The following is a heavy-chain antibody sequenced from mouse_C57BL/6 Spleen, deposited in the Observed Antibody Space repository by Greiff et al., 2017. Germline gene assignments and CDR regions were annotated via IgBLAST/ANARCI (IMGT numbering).Heavy chain of an antibody. V-gene: IGHV10-1*01. D-gene: IGHD1-1*01. CDR3: VRQNYGSSFYAMDY. J-gene: IGHJ4*01. CDR1: GFSFNTYA. Sequence: EVQLVESGGGFVQPKGSLKLSCAASGFSFNTYAMNWVRQAPGKGLEWVARIRSKSNNYATYYADSVKDRFTISRDDSESMLYLQMNNLKTEDTAMYYCVRQNYGSSFYAMDYWGQGTSVTVSS. CDR2: IRSKSNNYAT.